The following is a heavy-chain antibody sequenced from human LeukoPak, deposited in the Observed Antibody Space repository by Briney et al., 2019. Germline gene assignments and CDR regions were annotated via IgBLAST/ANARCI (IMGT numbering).Heavy chain of an antibody. CDR2: ISNSGITT. J-gene: IGHJ4*02. CDR1: GFTFTTYA. Sequence: QPGGSLRLSRAASGFTFTTYAMNWVRQAPGKGLEWVSAISNSGITTYYIDSVKGRFTSSRDNSKNTLYLQMNSLRAEDTAVYYCAKRGGSGSYSGYFDYWGQGTLVTISS. D-gene: IGHD1-26*01. CDR3: AKRGGSGSYSGYFDY. V-gene: IGHV3-23*01.